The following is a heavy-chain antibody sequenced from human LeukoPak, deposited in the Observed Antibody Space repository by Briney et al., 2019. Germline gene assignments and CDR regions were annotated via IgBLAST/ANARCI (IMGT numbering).Heavy chain of an antibody. D-gene: IGHD2-15*01. V-gene: IGHV3-30*02. Sequence: PGGSLRLSCAASGFTFSSYGMHWVRQAPGKGLEWVAFIRYDGSNKYYADSVKGRFTISRDNSKNTLYLQMNSLRAEDTALYFCAKPGGYCSGRNCYSMSYFDHWGQGALVTVSS. CDR3: AKPGGYCSGRNCYSMSYFDH. CDR1: GFTFSSYG. CDR2: IRYDGSNK. J-gene: IGHJ4*02.